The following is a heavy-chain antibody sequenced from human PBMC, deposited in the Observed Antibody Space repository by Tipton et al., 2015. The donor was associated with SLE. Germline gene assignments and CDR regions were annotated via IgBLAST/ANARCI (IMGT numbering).Heavy chain of an antibody. J-gene: IGHJ6*03. V-gene: IGHV4-59*12. CDR1: GGSISGYY. D-gene: IGHD3-22*01. CDR3: ASKDYYDSSGYSRYYYMDV. Sequence: TLSLTCTVSGGSISGYYWSWIRQPPGKGLEWIGYIYYSGSTNYNPSLKSRVTISVDTSKNQFSLKLSSVTAADTAVYYCASKDYYDSSGYSRYYYMDVWGKGTTVTVSS. CDR2: IYYSGST.